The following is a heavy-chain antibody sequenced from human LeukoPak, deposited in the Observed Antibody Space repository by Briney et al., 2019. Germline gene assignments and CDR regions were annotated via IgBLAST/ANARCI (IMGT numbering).Heavy chain of an antibody. CDR3: TRGAKYYDDGGYYHPNVLDF. J-gene: IGHJ4*02. CDR2: IDTGGSTT. V-gene: IGHV3-74*03. Sequence: PGGSLRLSCAASGFAFSSYWMHWVRHVPGKGLVWVSRIDTGGSTTSYANSVKGRFTISRDNAKNTLFLQMNSLRVEDTAVYYCTRGAKYYDDGGYYHPNVLDFWGQGTLVTVSS. CDR1: GFAFSSYW. D-gene: IGHD3-22*01.